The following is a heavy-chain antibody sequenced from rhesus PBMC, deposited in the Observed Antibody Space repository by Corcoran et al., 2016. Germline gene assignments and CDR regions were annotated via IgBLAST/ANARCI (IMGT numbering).Heavy chain of an antibody. CDR1: GGSISERYR. CDR3: ARDSAQLKFDY. V-gene: IGHV4S10*01. CDR2: IYGSSTST. J-gene: IGHJ4*01. Sequence: QVQLQESGPGVVKPSETLSLTCAVSGGSISERYRWSGIRQPPGKGLEWIGYIYGSSTSTNYNPSLKSRVTISKDTSKNQFSLKLSSVTAADTAVYYCARDSAQLKFDYWGQGVLVTVSS. D-gene: IGHD4-29*01.